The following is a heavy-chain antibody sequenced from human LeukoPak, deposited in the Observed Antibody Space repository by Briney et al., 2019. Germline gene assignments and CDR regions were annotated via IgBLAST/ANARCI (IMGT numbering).Heavy chain of an antibody. V-gene: IGHV3-20*04. CDR2: INWNGGST. Sequence: GGSLRLSCAASGFTFDDYGMSWVRQAPGKGLEWVSGINWNGGSTGYADSVKGRFTISRDNAKNSLYLQMNSLRAEDTAVYYCASLGYSGYDYYYYYYMDVWGKGTTVTISS. J-gene: IGHJ6*03. D-gene: IGHD5-12*01. CDR1: GFTFDDYG. CDR3: ASLGYSGYDYYYYYYMDV.